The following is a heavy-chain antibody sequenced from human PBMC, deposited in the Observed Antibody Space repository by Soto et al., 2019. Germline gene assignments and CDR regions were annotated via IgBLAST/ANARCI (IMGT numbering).Heavy chain of an antibody. CDR2: IYYSGST. D-gene: IGHD2-15*01. Sequence: SETLPLTCTVSGGSICTGAYYCRWIRQNPGKSLECIGYIYYSGSTCYNPSLKSRVTISVDTSKNQVSLKLSSVTPGYTAVYYCARVKALRMVAATLRWFDLWGQGTLVTVSS. CDR3: ARVKALRMVAATLRWFDL. J-gene: IGHJ5*02. CDR1: GGSICTGAYY. V-gene: IGHV4-31*03.